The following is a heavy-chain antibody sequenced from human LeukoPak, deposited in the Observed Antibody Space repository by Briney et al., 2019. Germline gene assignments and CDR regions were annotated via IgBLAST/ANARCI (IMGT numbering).Heavy chain of an antibody. CDR3: ATYCSSTSCYEGRFDP. J-gene: IGHJ5*02. D-gene: IGHD2-2*01. CDR1: GFTFSSYS. V-gene: IGHV3-21*01. Sequence: PGGSLRLSCAASGFTFSSYSMNWVRQGPGKRLEWVSSISSSSSYIYYADSVKGRFTISRDNAKNSLYLQMNSLRAEDTAVYYCATYCSSTSCYEGRFDPWGQGTLVTVSS. CDR2: ISSSSSYI.